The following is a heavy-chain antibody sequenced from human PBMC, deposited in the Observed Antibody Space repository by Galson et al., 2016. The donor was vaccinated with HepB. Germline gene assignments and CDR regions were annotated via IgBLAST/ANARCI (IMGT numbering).Heavy chain of an antibody. V-gene: IGHV2-5*02. CDR2: IFWDDDK. J-gene: IGHJ6*02. Sequence: PALVKPTQTLTLTCTFSGFSLTTSGVGVGWIRQPPGKTLEWLTLIFWDDDKRYNPSLKSRLTIAKDSSENQVVLRMTNVDPVDTATYYCAHFYYGLDVWGQGALVTVSS. CDR1: GFSLTTSGVG. CDR3: AHFYYGLDV.